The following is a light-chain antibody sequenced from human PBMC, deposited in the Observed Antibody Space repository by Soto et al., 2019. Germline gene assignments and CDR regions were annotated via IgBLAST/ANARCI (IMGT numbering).Light chain of an antibody. Sequence: EIVMTQSPATLSVSPGERATLSCRASQTIDTNLAWYQQKPGQAPRLLLYGASTRATGIPVRFSGSGFGTEFTLTISSLQSEDFAVYYCQQYKNWPLFGQGTKVDIK. CDR2: GAS. CDR1: QTIDTN. V-gene: IGKV3-15*01. CDR3: QQYKNWPL. J-gene: IGKJ1*01.